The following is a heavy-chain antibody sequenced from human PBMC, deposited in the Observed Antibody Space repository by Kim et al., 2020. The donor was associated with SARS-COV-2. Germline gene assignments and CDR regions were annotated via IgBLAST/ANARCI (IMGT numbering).Heavy chain of an antibody. CDR2: ISSSGSTI. J-gene: IGHJ4*02. CDR1: GFTFSSYE. V-gene: IGHV3-48*03. CDR3: ARERARYFDWLLFDY. D-gene: IGHD3-9*01. Sequence: GGSLRLSCAASGFTFSSYEMNWVRQAPGKGLEWVSYISSSGSTIYYADSVKGRFTISRDKAKNSLYLQMNSLRAEDTAVYYCARERARYFDWLLFDYWGQGTLVTVSS.